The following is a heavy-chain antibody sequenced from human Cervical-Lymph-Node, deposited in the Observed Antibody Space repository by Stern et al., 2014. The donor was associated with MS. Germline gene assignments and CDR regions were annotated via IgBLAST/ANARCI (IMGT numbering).Heavy chain of an antibody. CDR3: ALSSESSDRWYSLGSDF. V-gene: IGHV1-69*01. CDR2: IFPVFGTP. D-gene: IGHD6-13*01. Sequence: QVQLVESGAEVTKPGSSVKVSCKASGGTFSKFPSRWVRQAPGTGLGLMGGIFPVFGTPTYAQEFRGRVTITADVSTSTVYMELSSLRSDDTAVYYCALSSESSDRWYSLGSDFWGQGTLVTVSS. J-gene: IGHJ4*02. CDR1: GGTFSKFP.